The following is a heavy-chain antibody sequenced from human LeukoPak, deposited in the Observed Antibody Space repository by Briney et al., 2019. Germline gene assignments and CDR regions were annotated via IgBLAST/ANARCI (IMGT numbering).Heavy chain of an antibody. CDR3: ARSLQYYYDSSGYPGY. Sequence: HGESLKISCKGSGYSFTRYWISWVRQMPGKGLEWMGRIDPSDSYTNYSPSFQGHVTISADKSISTAYLQWSSLKASDTAMYYCARSLQYYYDSSGYPGYWGQGTLVTVSS. V-gene: IGHV5-10-1*01. D-gene: IGHD3-22*01. J-gene: IGHJ4*02. CDR1: GYSFTRYW. CDR2: IDPSDSYT.